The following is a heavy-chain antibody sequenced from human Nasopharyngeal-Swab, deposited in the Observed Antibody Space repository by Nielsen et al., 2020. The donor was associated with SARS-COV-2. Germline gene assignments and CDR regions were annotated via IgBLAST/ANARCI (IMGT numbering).Heavy chain of an antibody. Sequence: GESLKISCAASGFTLSSCAMSWVRQAPGKGLEWVSAITGSGISTYYADSVKGRLTISRDTSKNILYLQMNSLRAEDTAVYYCAKGRGEYYENAFDMWGQGTMVTVSS. J-gene: IGHJ3*02. CDR1: GFTLSSCA. CDR2: ITGSGIST. CDR3: AKGRGEYYENAFDM. D-gene: IGHD3-3*01. V-gene: IGHV3-23*01.